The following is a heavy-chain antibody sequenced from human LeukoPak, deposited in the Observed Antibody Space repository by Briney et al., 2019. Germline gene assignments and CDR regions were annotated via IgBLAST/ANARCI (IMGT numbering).Heavy chain of an antibody. D-gene: IGHD2-15*01. CDR2: ISSSSSYT. V-gene: IGHV3-21*01. CDR1: GFTFSSYS. Sequence: GGSLRLSCAASGFTFSSYSMDCVRQAPGEGLEWVSSISSSSSYTYYAHSVKGRFTISRDNAKNSMYLQMNSLRAEDTAVYSCAREWWELPRWYYGMDVWGQGTTVTVSS. CDR3: AREWWELPRWYYGMDV. J-gene: IGHJ6*02.